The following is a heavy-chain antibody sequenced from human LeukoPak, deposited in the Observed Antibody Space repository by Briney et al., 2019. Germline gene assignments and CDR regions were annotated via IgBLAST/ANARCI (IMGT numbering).Heavy chain of an antibody. V-gene: IGHV3-11*03. D-gene: IGHD5-12*01. Sequence: GGCLRPSCARSAFTLTDFYMSWIRPAARKWLGWDSSFSTRSSYTNYADSVKGRFTISRDNAKNSLYLQMSSLRAEDTAMYYGARARGNSGLSSYDQWGQGTLVTVSP. CDR2: FSTRSSYT. CDR3: ARARGNSGLSSYDQ. J-gene: IGHJ4*02. CDR1: AFTLTDFY.